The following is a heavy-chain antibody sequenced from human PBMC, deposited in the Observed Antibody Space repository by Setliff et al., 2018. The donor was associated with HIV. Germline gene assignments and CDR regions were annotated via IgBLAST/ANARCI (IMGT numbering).Heavy chain of an antibody. D-gene: IGHD6-19*01. V-gene: IGHV1-46*02. CDR1: GYTFNTYY. Sequence: ASVKVSCKASGYTFNTYYVHWVRQAPGQGLEWMGLINPSGDFTFYAQKFQARVIMTRDTSANTFYLEIRSLISEDTAVYYCARDSSTGFFSASYWGQGALVTVSS. J-gene: IGHJ4*02. CDR3: ARDSSTGFFSASY. CDR2: INPSGDFT.